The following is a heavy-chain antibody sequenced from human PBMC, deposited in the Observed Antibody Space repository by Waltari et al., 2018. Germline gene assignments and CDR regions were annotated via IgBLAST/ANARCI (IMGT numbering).Heavy chain of an antibody. D-gene: IGHD3-10*01. CDR2: ISSSSTI. CDR1: GFTFSSYS. Sequence: EVQLVESGGGLVQPGGSLRLSCAASGFTFSSYSMNWVRQAPGKGLEWVSYISSSSTIYYADSVKGRFTISRDNAKNSLYLQMNSLRAEDTAVYYCARGQDGYPRGGAYFDYWGQGTLVTVSS. V-gene: IGHV3-48*01. J-gene: IGHJ4*02. CDR3: ARGQDGYPRGGAYFDY.